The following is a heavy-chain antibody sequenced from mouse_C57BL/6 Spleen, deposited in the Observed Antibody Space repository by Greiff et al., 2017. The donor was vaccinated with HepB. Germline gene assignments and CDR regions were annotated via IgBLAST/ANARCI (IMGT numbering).Heavy chain of an antibody. Sequence: VQLQESGPELVKPGASVKISCKASGYAFSSSWMNWVKQRPGKGLEWIGRIYPGDGDTNYNGKFKGKATLTADKSSSTAYMQLSSLTSEDSAVYFCARGPYYYGSDYFDYWGQGTTLTVSS. J-gene: IGHJ2*01. CDR1: GYAFSSSW. CDR3: ARGPYYYGSDYFDY. CDR2: IYPGDGDT. V-gene: IGHV1-82*01. D-gene: IGHD1-1*01.